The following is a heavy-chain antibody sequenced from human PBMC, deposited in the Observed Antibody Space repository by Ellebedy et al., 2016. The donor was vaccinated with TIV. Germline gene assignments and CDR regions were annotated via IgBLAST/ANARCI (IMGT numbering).Heavy chain of an antibody. V-gene: IGHV1-46*01. CDR1: GYTFTSYY. J-gene: IGHJ5*02. CDR2: INLSDGST. Sequence: AASVKVSCKASGYTFTSYYMHWVRQAPGQGLEWMGRINLSDGSTSYAQKFQGRVTMTRDTSTSTVYMELSRLRSEDTDVYSCARDPVYDSSGYYYGGRSDAWGQGSLVTVSS. CDR3: ARDPVYDSSGYYYGGRSDA. D-gene: IGHD3-22*01.